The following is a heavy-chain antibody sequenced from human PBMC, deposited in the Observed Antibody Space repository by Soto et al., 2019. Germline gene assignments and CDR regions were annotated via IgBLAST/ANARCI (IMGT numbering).Heavy chain of an antibody. J-gene: IGHJ3*02. V-gene: IGHV4-4*02. D-gene: IGHD1-26*01. CDR3: ARVPPFGVGDAFDI. CDR1: SGSISSSNW. Sequence: QVQLQESGPGLVKPSGTLSLTCAVSSGSISSSNWWSWVRQPPGKGLEGIGEIYHSGSTTYNPALKRRVTISVDKSKNQLSLKLSSVTAADTAVYYCARVPPFGVGDAFDIWGQGTMVTVSS. CDR2: IYHSGST.